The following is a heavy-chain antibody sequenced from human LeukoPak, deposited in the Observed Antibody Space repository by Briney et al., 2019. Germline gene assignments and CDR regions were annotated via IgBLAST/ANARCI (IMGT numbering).Heavy chain of an antibody. Sequence: SETLSLTCTVSGGSISTYYWSWIRQPPGKGLEWIGFIYHSGLTNYNPSLKSRVTISVDTSKNQFSLNLSSVTAADTAVYYCARDERSDTSGWHLGYWGQGTLVTVSS. V-gene: IGHV4-59*01. CDR3: ARDERSDTSGWHLGY. CDR1: GGSISTYY. D-gene: IGHD6-19*01. CDR2: IYHSGLT. J-gene: IGHJ4*02.